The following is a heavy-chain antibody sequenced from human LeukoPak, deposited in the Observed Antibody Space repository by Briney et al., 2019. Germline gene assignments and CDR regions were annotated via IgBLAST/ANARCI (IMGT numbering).Heavy chain of an antibody. Sequence: SVKVSCKASGGTFSSYAISWVRQAPGQGLEWMGGIIPIFGTANYAQKFQGRVTITADESTSTAYMELSSLRSEDTAVYYCESRPVGGRGAFDIWGQGTMVTVSS. V-gene: IGHV1-69*13. CDR1: GGTFSSYA. CDR3: ESRPVGGRGAFDI. CDR2: IIPIFGTA. J-gene: IGHJ3*02. D-gene: IGHD3-10*01.